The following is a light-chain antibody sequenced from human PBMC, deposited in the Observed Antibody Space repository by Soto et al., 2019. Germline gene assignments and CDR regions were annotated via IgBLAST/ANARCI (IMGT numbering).Light chain of an antibody. CDR3: LQDNGWTLSS. J-gene: IGKJ5*01. V-gene: IGKV3-15*01. Sequence: EIVLTQSPDTLSVSPGERATLSCRASQSVSTNLAWYQQKLGQAPRVLIYGSSSRATGVPARFSGSGSGTEFTRIISSLQSEDSGIYYWLQDNGWTLSSLAQGTRLE. CDR2: GSS. CDR1: QSVSTN.